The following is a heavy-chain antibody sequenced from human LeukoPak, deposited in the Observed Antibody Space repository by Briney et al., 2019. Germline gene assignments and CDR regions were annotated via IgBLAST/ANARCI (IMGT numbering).Heavy chain of an antibody. J-gene: IGHJ4*02. CDR1: GGSFSGYY. V-gene: IGHV4-34*01. CDR3: ARGTHDYGDYGTFDY. Sequence: PSETLSLTCAVYGGSFSGYYWSWIRQPPGKGLEWIGEINHSGSTTYNPSLKSRVTISVDTSKNQFSLKLSSVTAADTAVYYCARGTHDYGDYGTFDYWGQGTLVTVSS. D-gene: IGHD4-17*01. CDR2: INHSGST.